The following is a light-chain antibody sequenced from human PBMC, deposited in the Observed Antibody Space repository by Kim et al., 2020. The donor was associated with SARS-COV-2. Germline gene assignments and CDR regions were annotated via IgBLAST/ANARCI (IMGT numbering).Light chain of an antibody. V-gene: IGKV4-1*01. CDR1: QSVLHSPNNKNY. J-gene: IGKJ4*01. CDR3: QQYYSPLLT. Sequence: DIVMTQSPDSLAVSLGERATINCKSSQSVLHSPNNKNYLAWYQQKPGQPPKLLIYWASTRESGVPDRFSGSGSGTDFTLTISSLQAEDVAVYYCQQYYSPLLTFGGGTKVDIK. CDR2: WAS.